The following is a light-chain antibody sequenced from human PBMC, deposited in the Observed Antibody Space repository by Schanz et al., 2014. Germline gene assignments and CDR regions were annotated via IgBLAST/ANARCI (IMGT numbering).Light chain of an antibody. Sequence: EIVLTQSPGTLSLSPGERATLSCRASQSVSGDYFAWYQKPGQAPRLLIYGAFTRATGIPARFSGGVSGTDFTLTISRVEPEDYAVYYCQQYGSSPWTFGQGTRVDVK. CDR2: GAF. J-gene: IGKJ1*01. CDR3: QQYGSSPWT. V-gene: IGKV3-20*01. CDR1: QSVSGDY.